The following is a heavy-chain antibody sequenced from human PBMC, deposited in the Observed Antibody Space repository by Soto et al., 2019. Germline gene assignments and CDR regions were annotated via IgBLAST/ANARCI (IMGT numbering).Heavy chain of an antibody. Sequence: GGSLRLSCAASGFTFSSYWMHWVRQAPGKGLVWVSRINSDGSSTSYADSVKGRFTISRDNAKNTLYLQMNSLRAEDTAVYYCARDKYEYSYGKQTDYYYYYYMDVWGKGTTVTVSS. D-gene: IGHD5-18*01. J-gene: IGHJ6*03. CDR1: GFTFSSYW. CDR2: INSDGSST. CDR3: ARDKYEYSYGKQTDYYYYYYMDV. V-gene: IGHV3-74*01.